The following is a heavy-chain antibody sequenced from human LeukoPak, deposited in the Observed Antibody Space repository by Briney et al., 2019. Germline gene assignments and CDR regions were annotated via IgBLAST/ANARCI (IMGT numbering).Heavy chain of an antibody. V-gene: IGHV3-53*01. D-gene: IGHD5-24*01. CDR3: ARSRDGYNCLCLDD. CDR1: GFTVSSNY. CDR2: IYSGGST. J-gene: IGHJ4*02. Sequence: GGSLRLSCAASGFTVSSNYMSWVRQAPGKGLEWVSVIYSGGSTYYADSVKGRFTISRDNSKNTLYLQMNSLRAEDTAVYYCARSRDGYNCLCLDDWGQGTLVSVSS.